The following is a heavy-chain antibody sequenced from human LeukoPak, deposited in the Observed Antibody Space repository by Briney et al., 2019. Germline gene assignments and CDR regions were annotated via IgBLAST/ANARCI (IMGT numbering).Heavy chain of an antibody. CDR3: ARESGGINYYYYMDV. D-gene: IGHD2-8*02. Sequence: SETLSLTCTVSGGSISSYYWSWIRQPPGKGLEWIGYIYYSGSTNYNPSLKSRVTISVDTSKNQFSLKLSSVTAADTAVYYCARESGGINYYYYMDVWGKGTTVTVSS. CDR2: IYYSGST. CDR1: GGSISSYY. V-gene: IGHV4-59*01. J-gene: IGHJ6*03.